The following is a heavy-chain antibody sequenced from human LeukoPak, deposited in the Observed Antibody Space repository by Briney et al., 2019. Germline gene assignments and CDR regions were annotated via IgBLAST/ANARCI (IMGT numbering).Heavy chain of an antibody. CDR1: GGSISSSSYY. V-gene: IGHV4-39*01. Sequence: PSETLSLTCTVSGGSISSSSYYWGWIRQPPGKGLEWIGSIYYSGSTYYNPSLKSRVTISVDTSKNQFSLKLSSVTAADTAVYYCARQAESYYYDSSGYYFDYWGQGTLVTVSS. CDR3: ARQAESYYYDSSGYYFDY. D-gene: IGHD3-22*01. CDR2: IYYSGST. J-gene: IGHJ4*02.